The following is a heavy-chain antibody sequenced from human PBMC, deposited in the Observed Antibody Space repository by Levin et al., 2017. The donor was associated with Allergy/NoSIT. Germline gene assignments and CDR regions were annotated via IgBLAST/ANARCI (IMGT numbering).Heavy chain of an antibody. CDR1: GFTFSSYW. Sequence: GESLKISCAASGFTFSSYWMHWVRQAPGKGLVWVSRINSDGSSTSYADSVKGRFTISRDNAKNTLYLQMNSLRAEDTAVYYCALWGYSYGGYYFDYWGQGTLVTVSS. CDR2: INSDGSST. V-gene: IGHV3-74*01. J-gene: IGHJ4*02. D-gene: IGHD5-18*01. CDR3: ALWGYSYGGYYFDY.